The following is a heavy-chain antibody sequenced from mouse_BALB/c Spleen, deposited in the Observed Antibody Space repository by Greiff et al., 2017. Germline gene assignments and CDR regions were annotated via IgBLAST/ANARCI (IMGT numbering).Heavy chain of an antibody. Sequence: VQLQQSGGGLVKPGGSLKLSCAASGFTFSSYAMSWVRQTPDKRLELVATINSNGGSTYYPDSVKGRFTISRDNAKNTLYLQMSSLKSEDTAMYYCARLSYYAMDYWGQGTSVTVSS. CDR2: INSNGGST. J-gene: IGHJ4*01. V-gene: IGHV5-6-3*01. CDR1: GFTFSSYA. CDR3: ARLSYYAMDY.